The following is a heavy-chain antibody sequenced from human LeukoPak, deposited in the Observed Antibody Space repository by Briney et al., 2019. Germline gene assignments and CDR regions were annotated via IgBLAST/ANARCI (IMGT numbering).Heavy chain of an antibody. Sequence: GASVKVSCKVSGYTLTELSMHWVRQAPGQGLEWMGIINPSGGSTSYAQKFQGRVTMTRDMSTSTVYMELSSLRSEDTAVYYCASTDFWSGYYDFDYWGQGTLVTVSS. CDR3: ASTDFWSGYYDFDY. V-gene: IGHV1-46*01. D-gene: IGHD3-3*01. CDR1: GYTLTELS. CDR2: INPSGGST. J-gene: IGHJ4*02.